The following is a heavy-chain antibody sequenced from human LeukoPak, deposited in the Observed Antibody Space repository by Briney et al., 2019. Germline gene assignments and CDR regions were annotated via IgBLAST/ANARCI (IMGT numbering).Heavy chain of an antibody. V-gene: IGHV1-46*01. J-gene: IGHJ3*02. Sequence: ASVKVSCKISGYSFTSYYIHWVRQAPGQGLEWMGIINPSGGSTTYAQKFQGRLTMASDTSTSTVYMELSSLRSEDTAMYYCARSSAYYNQADIWGQGTMVTVSS. CDR2: INPSGGST. CDR3: ARSSAYYNQADI. D-gene: IGHD3-10*01. CDR1: GYSFTSYY.